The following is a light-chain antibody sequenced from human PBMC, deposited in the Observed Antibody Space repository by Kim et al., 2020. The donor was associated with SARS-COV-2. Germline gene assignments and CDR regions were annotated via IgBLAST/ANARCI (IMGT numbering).Light chain of an antibody. CDR2: KAS. CDR3: QQYSSYPLT. V-gene: IGKV1-5*03. CDR1: QSIGTW. J-gene: IGKJ4*01. Sequence: ASVGDRVTVTCRASQSIGTWLAWYQQKPGKAPKLLIYKASSLESGVPSRFSGSGSGTEFTLTISSLQPDDFATYYCQQYSSYPLTFGGGTKVDIK.